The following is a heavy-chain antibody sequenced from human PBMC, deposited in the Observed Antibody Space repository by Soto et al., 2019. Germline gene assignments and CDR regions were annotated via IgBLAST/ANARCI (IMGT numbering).Heavy chain of an antibody. CDR3: ASRDPGTIVDY. CDR2: IYRTGIT. D-gene: IGHD1-7*01. Sequence: SETLSLTWAVAGDSFTCQNWSTWFRQPPGQGLELICEIYRTGITNYNPSLKSRVTISLDKSENQFSLKVTSLTAADTAVYYCASRDPGTIVDYWRQGTLVTVSS. CDR1: GDSFTCQNW. V-gene: IGHV4-4*02. J-gene: IGHJ4*02.